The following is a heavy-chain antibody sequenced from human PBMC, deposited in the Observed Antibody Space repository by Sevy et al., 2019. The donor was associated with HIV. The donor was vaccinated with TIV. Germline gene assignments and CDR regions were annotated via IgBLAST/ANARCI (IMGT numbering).Heavy chain of an antibody. CDR3: ARDLVLPATTDYYYYGMDV. V-gene: IGHV3-21*01. D-gene: IGHD2-15*01. CDR1: GFTFSTYN. Sequence: GGSLRLSCAASGFTFSTYNMNWVRQAPGKGLEWVSSISSSSTYIYYADSVKGRFTISRDNAKNSQYLQMNSLRAEDTAVYYCARDLVLPATTDYYYYGMDVWGQGTTVTVSS. J-gene: IGHJ6*02. CDR2: ISSSSTYI.